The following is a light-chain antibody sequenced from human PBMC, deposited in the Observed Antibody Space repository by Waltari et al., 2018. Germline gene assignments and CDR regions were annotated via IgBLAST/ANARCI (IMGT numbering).Light chain of an antibody. V-gene: IGKV3-15*01. CDR2: GVS. Sequence: DRVMKRSRATQSVCPGQTATHSCRASQSVSNNLAWYQQIGGQSPRLLLYGVSTRAVGVPERFSGSGSGTDFTLTITDLQSEDFAIYYCQHYYGLSRTFGHGTKV. CDR1: QSVSNN. J-gene: IGKJ1*01. CDR3: QHYYGLSRT.